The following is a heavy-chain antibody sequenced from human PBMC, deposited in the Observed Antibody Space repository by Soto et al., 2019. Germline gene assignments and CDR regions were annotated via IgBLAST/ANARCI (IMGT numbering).Heavy chain of an antibody. D-gene: IGHD4-17*01. CDR1: GFTFSSYG. J-gene: IGHJ6*03. Sequence: QVQLVESGGGVVQPGRSLRLSCAASGFTFSSYGMHWVRQAPGKGLEWVAVIWYDGSNKYYADSVKGRFTISRDNSKNTLYLQMNSLRAEDTAVYYCARDAGFCYGRHMDVWGKGTTVTVSS. CDR2: IWYDGSNK. V-gene: IGHV3-33*01. CDR3: ARDAGFCYGRHMDV.